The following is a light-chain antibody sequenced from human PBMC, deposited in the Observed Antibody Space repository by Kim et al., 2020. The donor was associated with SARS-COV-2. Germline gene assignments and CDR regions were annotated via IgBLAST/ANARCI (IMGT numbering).Light chain of an antibody. Sequence: GQSVTISRTGTSSDIGGYDYVSWYQQHPGKAPKVMIYDVSERPSGVPDRFSGSKSGNTASLTVSGLQIDDEADYYCASYAGANTYVFGGGTQLTVL. CDR1: SSDIGGYDY. J-gene: IGLJ7*01. V-gene: IGLV2-8*01. CDR2: DVS. CDR3: ASYAGANTYV.